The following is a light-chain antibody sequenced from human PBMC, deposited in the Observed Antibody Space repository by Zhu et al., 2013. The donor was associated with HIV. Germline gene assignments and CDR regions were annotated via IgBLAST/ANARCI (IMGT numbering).Light chain of an antibody. Sequence: DIQMTQSPSTLAASVGDRVTITCRASQNISNWLAWYQQKPGRAPKFLIYKASTLESGVPARFSGSGSGTEFTLTITNLQPDDFATYYCQQYDGYVYTFGRGTKLEIK. CDR1: QNISNW. V-gene: IGKV1-5*03. CDR3: QQYDGYVYT. J-gene: IGKJ2*01. CDR2: KAS.